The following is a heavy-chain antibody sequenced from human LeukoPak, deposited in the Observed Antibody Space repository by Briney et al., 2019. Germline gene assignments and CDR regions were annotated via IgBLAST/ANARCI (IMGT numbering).Heavy chain of an antibody. D-gene: IGHD3-10*01. CDR2: INTNTGNP. Sequence: ASVKVSCKASGYTFTSYAMNWVRQAPGQGLEWMGWINTNTGNPTYAQGFTGRFVFSLDTSVSTAYLQISSLKAEDTAVYYCARLGSGSYPTPFDYWGQGTLVTVSS. J-gene: IGHJ4*02. CDR3: ARLGSGSYPTPFDY. CDR1: GYTFTSYA. V-gene: IGHV7-4-1*02.